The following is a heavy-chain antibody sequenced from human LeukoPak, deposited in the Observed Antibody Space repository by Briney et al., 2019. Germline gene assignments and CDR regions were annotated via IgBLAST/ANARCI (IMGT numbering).Heavy chain of an antibody. V-gene: IGHV1-69*05. J-gene: IGHJ6*03. CDR3: ARAPKNYDILTGYYYYYMDV. CDR1: GGTFSSYA. CDR2: IIPIFGTA. D-gene: IGHD3-9*01. Sequence: SVKVSCKASGGTFSSYAISWVRQAPGQGLEWMGGIIPIFGTANYAQKFQGRITITTDESTSTAYMELSSLRSEDTAVYYCARAPKNYDILTGYYYYYMDVWGKGTTVTVSS.